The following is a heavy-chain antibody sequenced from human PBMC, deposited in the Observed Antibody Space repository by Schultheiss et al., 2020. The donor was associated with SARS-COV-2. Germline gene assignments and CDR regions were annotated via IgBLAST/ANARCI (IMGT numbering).Heavy chain of an antibody. Sequence: GGSLRLSCAASGFTFSSYSMNWVRQAPGKGLEWVSYISSSGSTIYYTDSLRGRFTISRDNAKNSLYLQLNSLRVEDTAVYYCVRVAMTTVTELDYWGQGTLVTVSS. CDR3: VRVAMTTVTELDY. V-gene: IGHV3-48*04. J-gene: IGHJ4*02. CDR1: GFTFSSYS. D-gene: IGHD4-17*01. CDR2: ISSSGSTI.